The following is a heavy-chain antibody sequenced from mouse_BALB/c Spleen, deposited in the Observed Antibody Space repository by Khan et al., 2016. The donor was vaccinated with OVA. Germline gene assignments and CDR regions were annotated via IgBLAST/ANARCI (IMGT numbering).Heavy chain of an antibody. CDR3: AGDGNYFCAMDY. D-gene: IGHD2-1*01. CDR2: IDPANGNT. Sequence: IQLVQSGAELVKPGASVKLSCTASGFNIKDTYMHWVKQRPEQGLEWIGRIDPANGNTKYDPKFQGKATITADKSSNTAYLQLSSLTSEDTAVYYCAGDGNYFCAMDYWGQGTSVTVSS. J-gene: IGHJ4*01. CDR1: GFNIKDTY. V-gene: IGHV14-3*02.